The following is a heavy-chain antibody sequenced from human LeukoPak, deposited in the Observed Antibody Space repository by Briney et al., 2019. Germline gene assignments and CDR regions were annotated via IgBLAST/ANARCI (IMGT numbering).Heavy chain of an antibody. CDR3: ARGLGGSDSYFDY. D-gene: IGHD3-10*01. V-gene: IGHV3-74*01. CDR2: ISSDGSRT. CDR1: GFTFSSYS. J-gene: IGHJ4*02. Sequence: GGSLRLSCTASGFTFSSYSMHWVRQAPGKGLVWVSRISSDGSRTNYADSVKGRFTISRDNAKNTLYLQMNSLRAEDTAVYYCARGLGGSDSYFDYWGQGTLVTVSS.